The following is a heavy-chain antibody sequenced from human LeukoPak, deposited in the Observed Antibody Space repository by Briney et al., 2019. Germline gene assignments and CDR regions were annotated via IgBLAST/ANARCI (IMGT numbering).Heavy chain of an antibody. CDR3: ARAKRGYNYGPLDF. J-gene: IGHJ4*02. D-gene: IGHD5-18*01. CDR2: IYYTGST. CDR1: GGSISNYY. V-gene: IGHV4-59*01. Sequence: KPSETLSLTCTVSGGSISNYYWNWIRQPPGKGLEWIGYIYYTGSTKYNPSLKSRVTISLDASKNQFSLKLSSVTAADTAVYFCARAKRGYNYGPLDFWGQGTLVTVSS.